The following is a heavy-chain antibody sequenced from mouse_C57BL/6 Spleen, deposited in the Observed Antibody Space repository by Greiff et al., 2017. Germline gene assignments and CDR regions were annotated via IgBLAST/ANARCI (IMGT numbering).Heavy chain of an antibody. Sequence: VPLPQPGAELVKPGASVKLSCKASGYPFTRYWMHWVKQRPGRGLEWSGRIDPNSGGTKYNEKFKSKATLTVDKPSSTAYMQLSSLTSEDSAVYYCARDLGPWFAYWGQGTLVTVSA. V-gene: IGHV1-72*01. D-gene: IGHD4-1*01. J-gene: IGHJ3*01. CDR3: ARDLGPWFAY. CDR2: IDPNSGGT. CDR1: GYPFTRYW.